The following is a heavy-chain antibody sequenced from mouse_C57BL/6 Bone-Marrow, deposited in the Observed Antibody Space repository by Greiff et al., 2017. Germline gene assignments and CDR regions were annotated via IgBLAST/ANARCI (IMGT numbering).Heavy chain of an antibody. Sequence: VQLQQSGAELVRPGASVKLSCTASGFNIKDDYMHWVKQRPEQGLEWIGWIDPENGDTEYASKFQGKATITADTSSNTAYLQLSSLTSEDPAVYYCTTTDYGSSPFFDYWGQGTTLTVSS. D-gene: IGHD1-1*01. V-gene: IGHV14-4*01. CDR3: TTTDYGSSPFFDY. CDR2: IDPENGDT. CDR1: GFNIKDDY. J-gene: IGHJ2*01.